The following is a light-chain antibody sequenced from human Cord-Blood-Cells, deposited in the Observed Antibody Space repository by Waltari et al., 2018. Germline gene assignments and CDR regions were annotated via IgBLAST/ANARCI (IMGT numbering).Light chain of an antibody. CDR2: EGS. Sequence: QSALTQPASVSGSPGQSNTIPCTGTSSDVGSYNLVSWYHQHPGQAPKLMIYEGSKRPSGVSNRFSGSKSGNTASLTISGLQAEDEADYYCCSYAGSSTLVFGGGTKLTVL. CDR3: CSYAGSSTLV. CDR1: SSDVGSYNL. J-gene: IGLJ2*01. V-gene: IGLV2-23*01.